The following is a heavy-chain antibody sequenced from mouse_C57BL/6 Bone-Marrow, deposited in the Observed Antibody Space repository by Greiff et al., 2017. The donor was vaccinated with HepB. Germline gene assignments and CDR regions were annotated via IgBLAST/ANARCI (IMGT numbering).Heavy chain of an antibody. V-gene: IGHV1-7*01. D-gene: IGHD2-4*01. CDR2: INPSSGYT. CDR3: AYDYDGGFAY. J-gene: IGHJ3*01. Sequence: QVHVKQSGAELAKPGASVKLSCKASGYTFTSYWMHWVKQRPGHGLEWIGYINPSSGYTKYNQKFKDKATLTADKSSSTAYMQLSSLTYEDSAVYYCAYDYDGGFAYWGQGTLVTVSA. CDR1: GYTFTSYW.